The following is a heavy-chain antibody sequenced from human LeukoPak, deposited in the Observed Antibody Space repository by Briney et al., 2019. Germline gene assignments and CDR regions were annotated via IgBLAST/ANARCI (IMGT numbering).Heavy chain of an antibody. Sequence: ASVKVSCKASGGTFSSYAISWVRQAPGQGLEWMGGIIPIFGTANYAQKFQGRVTITADESTSTAYMELNSLRAEDTAVYYCARPNPYYDFWSGYYKEDYFDYWGQGTLVTVSS. J-gene: IGHJ4*01. CDR2: IIPIFGTA. V-gene: IGHV1-69*01. CDR3: ARPNPYYDFWSGYYKEDYFDY. D-gene: IGHD3-3*01. CDR1: GGTFSSYA.